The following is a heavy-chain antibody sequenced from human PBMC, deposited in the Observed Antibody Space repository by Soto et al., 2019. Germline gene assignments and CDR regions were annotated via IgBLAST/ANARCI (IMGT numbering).Heavy chain of an antibody. CDR3: ARGATTWAAGLHY. Sequence: EVQLVESGGGLVQPGGSLRLSCAASGFTFSSYSMNWVRQAPGKGLEWVSYISSSSGTIYYADSVKGRFTLSRDNAKNSLYLQMNSLRDEDTAVYYCARGATTWAAGLHYWGQGTLVTVSS. V-gene: IGHV3-48*02. CDR2: ISSSSGTI. D-gene: IGHD1-26*01. J-gene: IGHJ4*02. CDR1: GFTFSSYS.